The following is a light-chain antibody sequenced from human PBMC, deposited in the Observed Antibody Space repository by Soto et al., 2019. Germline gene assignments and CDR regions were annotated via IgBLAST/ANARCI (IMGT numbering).Light chain of an antibody. CDR3: SSYTSSITLVV. CDR2: EVS. J-gene: IGLJ2*01. V-gene: IGLV2-14*01. CDR1: SSDVGAFNY. Sequence: QSALTQPASVSGSPGQSITISCTGTSSDVGAFNYVSWYQQHPGKAPKLMIYEVSNRPSGVSNRFSGSKSGNTASLTISGLQAEDEADYYCSSYTSSITLVVFGGGTKLTVL.